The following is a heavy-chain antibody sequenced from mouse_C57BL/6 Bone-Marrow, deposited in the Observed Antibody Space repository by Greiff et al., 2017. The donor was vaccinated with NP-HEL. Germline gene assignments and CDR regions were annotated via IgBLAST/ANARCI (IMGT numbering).Heavy chain of an antibody. CDR3: ASHWDGRAWFDY. Sequence: QVQLQQSGAELARPGASVKLSCKASGYTFTSYGISWVKQRPGQGLEWIGEIYPRSGNTYYNEKFKGKATLTADKSSSTAYMELRSLTSEDSAVYFCASHWDGRAWFDYWGQGTLVTVSA. CDR2: IYPRSGNT. D-gene: IGHD4-1*01. V-gene: IGHV1-81*01. J-gene: IGHJ3*01. CDR1: GYTFTSYG.